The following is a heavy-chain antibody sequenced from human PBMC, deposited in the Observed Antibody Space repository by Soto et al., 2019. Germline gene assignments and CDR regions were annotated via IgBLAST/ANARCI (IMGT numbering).Heavy chain of an antibody. D-gene: IGHD3-22*01. J-gene: IGHJ4*02. CDR1: GGSLSSSSYY. Sequence: SETLSLTCTVSGGSLSSSSYYWGWIRQPPGKGLEWIGSIYYSGSTYYNPSLKSRVTISVDTSKNQFSLKLSSVTAADTAVYYCARRPGYYYDSSGYYPSLRFFYYRGQGTLVTVSS. CDR3: ARRPGYYYDSSGYYPSLRFFYY. V-gene: IGHV4-39*01. CDR2: IYYSGST.